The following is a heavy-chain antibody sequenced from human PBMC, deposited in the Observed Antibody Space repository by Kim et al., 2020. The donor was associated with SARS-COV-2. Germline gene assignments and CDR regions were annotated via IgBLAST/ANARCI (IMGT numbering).Heavy chain of an antibody. CDR3: ARGKDTAMVLGSNWFDP. J-gene: IGHJ5*02. D-gene: IGHD5-18*01. V-gene: IGHV1-69*04. Sequence: SVKVSCKASGGTFSSYAISWVRQAPGQGLEWMGRIIPILGIANYAQKFQGRVTITADKSTSTAYMELSSMRSEDTAVYYCARGKDTAMVLGSNWFDPWG. CDR1: GGTFSSYA. CDR2: IIPILGIA.